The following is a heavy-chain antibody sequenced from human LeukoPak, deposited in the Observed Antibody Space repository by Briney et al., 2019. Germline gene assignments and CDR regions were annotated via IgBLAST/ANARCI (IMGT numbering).Heavy chain of an antibody. CDR1: GYTFTSYA. V-gene: IGHV1-3*01. CDR3: AREGGYNYYYYYGMDV. D-gene: IGHD5-12*01. Sequence: ASVKVSCKASGYTFTSYAMHWVRQAPGQRLEWMGWINAGNGNTKYSQKFQGRVTITRDTSASTAYMELSSLRSEDTAVYYCAREGGYNYYYYYGMDVWGQGTTVTVSS. CDR2: INAGNGNT. J-gene: IGHJ6*02.